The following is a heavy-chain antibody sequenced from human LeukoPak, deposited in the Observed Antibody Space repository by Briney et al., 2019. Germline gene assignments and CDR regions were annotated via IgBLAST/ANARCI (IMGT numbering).Heavy chain of an antibody. Sequence: GGSLSLSCAASGFSFSTSWMHWVRQAPGKGLVWVSCINGDGGGTTSADSVKGRFTISRDNAKNTMYLQKNRLRAEDTAVYYCLHCTGGNCYWGQGTLVTVSS. CDR1: GFSFSTSW. J-gene: IGHJ4*02. CDR2: INGDGGGT. CDR3: LHCTGGNCY. V-gene: IGHV3-74*01. D-gene: IGHD2-8*02.